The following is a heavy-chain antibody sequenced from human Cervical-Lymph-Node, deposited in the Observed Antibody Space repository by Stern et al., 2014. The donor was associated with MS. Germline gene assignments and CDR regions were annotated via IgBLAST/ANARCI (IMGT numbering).Heavy chain of an antibody. D-gene: IGHD6-13*01. CDR3: AREVGSSSWSLDY. CDR2: ISTNGGST. J-gene: IGHJ4*02. V-gene: IGHV3-64*01. CDR1: GFTFSNYA. Sequence: EVQLVESGGGLVQPGGSLRLSCAASGFTFSNYAMHWVRQAPGKGLEYVSVISTNGGSTSYANSVKGRFTISRDNSKNTLYLHMGSLRADDMAVYYCAREVGSSSWSLDYWGQGTLVTVSS.